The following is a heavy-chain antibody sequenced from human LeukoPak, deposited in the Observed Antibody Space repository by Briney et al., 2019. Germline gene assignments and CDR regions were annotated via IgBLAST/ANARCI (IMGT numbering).Heavy chain of an antibody. J-gene: IGHJ3*02. CDR3: ARPLIPEHDYGDYDAFDI. V-gene: IGHV3-30*14. CDR1: GFTFSSYW. CDR2: IPYDGNNQ. D-gene: IGHD4-17*01. Sequence: QPGGSLRLSCAASGFTFSSYWMHWVRQAPGKGLEWVAFIPYDGNNQDFADSVKGRFTISRDNSKNTLYLQMGSLRAEDMAVYYCARPLIPEHDYGDYDAFDIWGQGTMVTVSS.